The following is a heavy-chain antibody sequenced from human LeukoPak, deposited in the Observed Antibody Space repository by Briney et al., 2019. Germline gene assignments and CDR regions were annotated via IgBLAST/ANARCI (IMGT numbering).Heavy chain of an antibody. V-gene: IGHV1-69*13. CDR1: GYTFTGYY. CDR3: ARDPPRCSGGSCYFGWFDP. CDR2: IIPIFGTA. J-gene: IGHJ5*02. D-gene: IGHD2-15*01. Sequence: ASVKVSCKASGYTFTGYYMHWVRQAPGQGLEWMGGIIPIFGTANYAQKFQGRVTITADESTSTAYMELSSLRSEDTAVYYCARDPPRCSGGSCYFGWFDPWGQGTLVTVSS.